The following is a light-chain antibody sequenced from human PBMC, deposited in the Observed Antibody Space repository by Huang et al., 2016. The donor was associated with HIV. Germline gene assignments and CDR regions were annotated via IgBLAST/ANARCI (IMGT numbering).Light chain of an antibody. Sequence: DIQMTQSPSILSASVGDRVTITCRASHSVSTWVAWYQQKPGKPPKRLIYKSSTLESGVPSRFSGSGSGTEFTLTISSLQPDDYATYYCQQYNTFWTFGQGTKV. J-gene: IGKJ1*01. CDR3: QQYNTFWT. CDR2: KSS. V-gene: IGKV1-5*03. CDR1: HSVSTW.